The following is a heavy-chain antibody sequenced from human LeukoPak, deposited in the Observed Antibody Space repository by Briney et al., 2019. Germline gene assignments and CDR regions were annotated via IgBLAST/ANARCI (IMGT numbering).Heavy chain of an antibody. J-gene: IGHJ6*02. CDR2: ISYDGSNK. D-gene: IGHD2-21*01. V-gene: IGHV3-30-3*01. CDR3: ASVHIRQSYYYYYGMDV. Sequence: PGGSLRLSCAASGFTFSSYAMHWVRQAPGKGLEWVAVISYDGSNKHYADSVKGRFTISRDNSKNTLYLQMNSLRAEDTAVYYCASVHIRQSYYYYYGMDVWGQGTTVTVSS. CDR1: GFTFSSYA.